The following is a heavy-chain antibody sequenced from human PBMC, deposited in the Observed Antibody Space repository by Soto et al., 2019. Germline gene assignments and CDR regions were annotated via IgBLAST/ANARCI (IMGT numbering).Heavy chain of an antibody. D-gene: IGHD2-15*01. V-gene: IGHV4-34*01. CDR1: GGSFSGYY. J-gene: IGHJ4*02. CDR2: VNNSGIT. Sequence: SETLSLTCAVYGGSFSGYYWSWIRQHPGKGLEWIVEVNNSGITNYNPSLKSRVAVSVYTSKNQFSLKLSSVSAADTAVYYCVGMGMGRSCSGGSRYNGKTFDYWGQGTLVTVSS. CDR3: VGMGMGRSCSGGSRYNGKTFDY.